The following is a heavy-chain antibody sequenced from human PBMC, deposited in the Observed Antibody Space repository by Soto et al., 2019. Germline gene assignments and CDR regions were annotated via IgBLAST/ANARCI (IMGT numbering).Heavy chain of an antibody. Sequence: QVQLVESGGGVVQPGRSLRLSCAASGFTFSSYAMHWVRQAPGKRLEWVAVISYDGSNKYYADSVKGRFTISRDNSKNTLYLQMNSLRAEDTAVYYCARRLMVYYYGMDVWGQGTTVTVSS. CDR2: ISYDGSNK. D-gene: IGHD2-8*01. V-gene: IGHV3-30-3*01. J-gene: IGHJ6*02. CDR1: GFTFSSYA. CDR3: ARRLMVYYYGMDV.